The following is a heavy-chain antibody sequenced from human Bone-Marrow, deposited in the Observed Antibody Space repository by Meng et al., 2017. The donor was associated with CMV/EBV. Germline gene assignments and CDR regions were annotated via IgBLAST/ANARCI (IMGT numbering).Heavy chain of an antibody. CDR3: ARDKTKGAPMIVVVTPPRPNWFDP. CDR2: ISSSGSTI. Sequence: LKISCAASGFTFNNAWMSWVRQAPGKGLEWVSYISSSGSTIYYADSVKGRFTISRDNAKNSLYLQMNSLRAEDTAVYYCARDKTKGAPMIVVVTPPRPNWFDPWGQGTLVTVSS. CDR1: GFTFNNAW. D-gene: IGHD3-22*01. V-gene: IGHV3-11*04. J-gene: IGHJ5*02.